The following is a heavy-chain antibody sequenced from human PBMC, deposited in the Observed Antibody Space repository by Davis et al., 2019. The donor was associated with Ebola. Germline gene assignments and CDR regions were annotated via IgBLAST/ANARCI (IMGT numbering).Heavy chain of an antibody. J-gene: IGHJ4*02. CDR3: ARVGTVTTTFDY. D-gene: IGHD4-17*01. Sequence: YAQKFQGWVTMTRDTSISTAYMERSRLRSDDTAVYYCARVGTVTTTFDYWGQGTLVTVSS. V-gene: IGHV1-2*04.